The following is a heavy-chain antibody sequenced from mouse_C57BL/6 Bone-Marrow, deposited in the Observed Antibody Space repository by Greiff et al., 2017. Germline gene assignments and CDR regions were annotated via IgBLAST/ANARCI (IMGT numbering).Heavy chain of an antibody. CDR3: ARDYYGSSYVRGYAMDY. J-gene: IGHJ4*01. CDR1: GYTFTSYW. V-gene: IGHV1-64*01. CDR2: IHPNSGST. Sequence: QVQLQQPGAELVKPGASVKLSCKASGYTFTSYWMHWVKQRPGQGLEWIGMIHPNSGSTTYNEKFKSKATLTVYKSSSTAYMQLSSLTSEDSAVYYCARDYYGSSYVRGYAMDYWGQGTSVTVSS. D-gene: IGHD1-1*01.